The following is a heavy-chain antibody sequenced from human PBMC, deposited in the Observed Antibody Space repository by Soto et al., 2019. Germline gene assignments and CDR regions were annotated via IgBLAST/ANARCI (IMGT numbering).Heavy chain of an antibody. CDR1: GFTFSTYS. Sequence: GGSLRLSCAASGFTFSTYSMNLVRQAPGMGLEWISYITSTGSTMHYAESVKGRFTISRDNAKNSLYLLMNSLRAEDTAVYYYARSLGWELQGNVWGQGTTVTAP. V-gene: IGHV3-48*01. J-gene: IGHJ6*02. CDR3: ARSLGWELQGNV. CDR2: ITSTGSTM. D-gene: IGHD1-26*01.